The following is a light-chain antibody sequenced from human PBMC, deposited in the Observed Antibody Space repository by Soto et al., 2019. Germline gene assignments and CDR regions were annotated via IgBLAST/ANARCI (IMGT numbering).Light chain of an antibody. Sequence: QSALTQPASVSGSPGQSITISCTGTNSDVGGYNYVCWYQQQPGKAPKLIIYDVSNRPSGVSNRFSGSRSGNTASLTISGLQTEDEADYFCSSYRRSNPVTLGVGTKLPVL. CDR1: NSDVGGYNY. CDR2: DVS. J-gene: IGLJ2*01. V-gene: IGLV2-14*01. CDR3: SSYRRSNPVT.